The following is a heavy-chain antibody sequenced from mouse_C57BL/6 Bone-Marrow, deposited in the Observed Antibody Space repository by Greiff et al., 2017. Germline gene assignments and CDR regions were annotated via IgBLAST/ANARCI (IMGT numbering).Heavy chain of an antibody. D-gene: IGHD4-1*01. V-gene: IGHV6-3*01. CDR3: TEGCRTEFAD. Sequence: EVTLLESGGGLVQPGGSMTLSCVASGFTFRNYWMNWVRQSPEKGLEWVAHIRLKYYKYATHYAESVKGRFTIARDESKRSVYLQMNNVRAEDTGIYYCTEGCRTEFADWGQGTLVTVSA. CDR1: GFTFRNYW. CDR2: IRLKYYKYAT. J-gene: IGHJ3*01.